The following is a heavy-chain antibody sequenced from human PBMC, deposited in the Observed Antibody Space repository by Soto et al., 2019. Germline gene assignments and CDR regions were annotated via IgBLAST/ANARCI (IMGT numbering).Heavy chain of an antibody. D-gene: IGHD2-15*01. J-gene: IGHJ6*02. V-gene: IGHV1-69*01. CDR3: ARSQGGSSSLDIYYDYYYGMEV. CDR1: GGTFSTYA. CDR2: VTPIFGTP. Sequence: QVQLVQSGAEVKQPGSSVKVSCQAPGGTFSTYAISWVRQAPGLGLEWMAGVTPIFGTPKYAQKFQGRVTITADESTSTGYMELRSLRPEDTAVYYCARSQGGSSSLDIYYDYYYGMEVWSQGTTVTVSS.